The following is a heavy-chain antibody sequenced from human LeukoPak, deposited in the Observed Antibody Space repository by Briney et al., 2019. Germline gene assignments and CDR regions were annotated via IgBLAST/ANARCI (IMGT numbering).Heavy chain of an antibody. CDR1: GYSFTTYG. CDR2: ISGNNGVT. V-gene: IGHV1-18*01. CDR3: ARTRSGGSCSY. Sequence: ASVKVSSKASGYSFTTYGMTWVRQAPGQGLEWMGWISGNNGVTKYAQKVQGRVTMTTDTSTSTAYMEVTSLTSDDTAVYYCARTRSGGSCSYWGQGTLVTVSA. D-gene: IGHD2-15*01. J-gene: IGHJ4*02.